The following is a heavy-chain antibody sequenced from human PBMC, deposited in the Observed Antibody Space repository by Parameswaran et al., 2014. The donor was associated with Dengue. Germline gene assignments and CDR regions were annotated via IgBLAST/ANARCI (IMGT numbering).Heavy chain of an antibody. D-gene: IGHD3-16*02. V-gene: IGHV3-66*01. Sequence: VRQMPGKGLEWVSVIYSGGSTYYADSVKGRFTISRDNSKNTLYLQMNSLRAEDTAVYYCARERVWGSYRYSYYYGMDVWGQGTTVTVSS. CDR3: ARERVWGSYRYSYYYGMDV. CDR2: IYSGGST. J-gene: IGHJ6*02.